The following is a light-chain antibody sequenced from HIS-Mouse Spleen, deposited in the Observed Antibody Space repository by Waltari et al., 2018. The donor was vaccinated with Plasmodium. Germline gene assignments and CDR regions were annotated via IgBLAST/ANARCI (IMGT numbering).Light chain of an antibody. J-gene: IGKJ2*01. Sequence: AIQMTQAPSSLSASVGDSVTITCRASQGIRIELGWYQQKPGKAPKLLISAASSLESGVPARFSGSGSGTDFTLTISSLQPEDFATYYCLQDYNYPYTFGQGTKLEIK. V-gene: IGKV1-6*01. CDR3: LQDYNYPYT. CDR2: AAS. CDR1: QGIRIE.